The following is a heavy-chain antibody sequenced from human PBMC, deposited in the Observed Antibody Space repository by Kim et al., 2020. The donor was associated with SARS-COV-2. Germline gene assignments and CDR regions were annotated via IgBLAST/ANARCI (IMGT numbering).Heavy chain of an antibody. CDR3: AKDKATGGITMISTRGMDV. D-gene: IGHD3-22*01. CDR2: ISGDGGST. V-gene: IGHV3-43*02. J-gene: IGHJ6*04. CDR1: GFTFDDYA. Sequence: GGSLRLSCAASGFTFDDYAMHWVRQAPGKGLEWVSLISGDGGSTYYADSVKGRFTISRDNSKNSLYLQMNSLRTEDTALYYCAKDKATGGITMISTRGMDVWGKGTTVTVAS.